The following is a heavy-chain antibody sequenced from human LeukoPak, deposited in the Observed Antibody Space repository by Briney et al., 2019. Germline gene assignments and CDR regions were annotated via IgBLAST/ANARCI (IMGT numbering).Heavy chain of an antibody. CDR3: ARGPSRYAPMDV. CDR2: ISSSGSTI. D-gene: IGHD5-12*01. Sequence: GGSLRLSCAASGFTFSSYEMNWVRQAPGKGLEWVSYISSSGSTIYYADSVKGRFTISRGNAKNSLYLQMNSLRAEDTAVYYCARGPSRYAPMDVWGKGTTVTISS. J-gene: IGHJ6*03. CDR1: GFTFSSYE. V-gene: IGHV3-48*03.